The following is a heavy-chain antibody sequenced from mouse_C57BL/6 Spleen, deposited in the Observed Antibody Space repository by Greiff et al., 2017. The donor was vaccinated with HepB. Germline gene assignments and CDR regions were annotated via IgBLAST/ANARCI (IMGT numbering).Heavy chain of an antibody. CDR3: AMGLYGSSFYAMDY. CDR2: IWSDGST. J-gene: IGHJ4*01. D-gene: IGHD1-1*01. CDR1: GFSLTSYG. Sequence: QVQLKESGPGLVAPSQSLSITCTVSGFSLTSYGVHWVRQPPGKGLEWLVVIWSDGSTTYNSALKSRLSISKDNSKSQVFLKMNSLQTDDTAMYYCAMGLYGSSFYAMDYWGQGTSVTVSS. V-gene: IGHV2-6*03.